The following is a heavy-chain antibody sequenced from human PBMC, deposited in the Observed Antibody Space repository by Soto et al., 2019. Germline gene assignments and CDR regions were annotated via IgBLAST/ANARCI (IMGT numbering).Heavy chain of an antibody. CDR1: GFTFSHYA. CDR2: MSYDGSNE. D-gene: IGHD1-26*01. Sequence: ESGGGVVQPGRSLRLSCAASGFTFSHYAMHWVRQAPGKGLEWVALMSYDGSNEYYADSVKGRFTISRDNSKNTPYLQMNSLRAEDTAVYYCAKDGSHNFDYWGQGTLVTVSS. V-gene: IGHV3-30*18. J-gene: IGHJ4*02. CDR3: AKDGSHNFDY.